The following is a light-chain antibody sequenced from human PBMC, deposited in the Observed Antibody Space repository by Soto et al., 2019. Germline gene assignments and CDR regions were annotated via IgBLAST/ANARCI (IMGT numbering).Light chain of an antibody. V-gene: IGKV1-39*01. J-gene: IGKJ1*01. CDR3: QQSYSNPRT. CDR1: ENIARY. Sequence: DIQMTQSPTSLSASVGDRVTITGRASENIARYLNWYQQRPGKAPELLISAASSLQSGVPSRFSGGGSGTDFTLTISSLQPVDFATYYCQQSYSNPRTFGQGTKVEIK. CDR2: AAS.